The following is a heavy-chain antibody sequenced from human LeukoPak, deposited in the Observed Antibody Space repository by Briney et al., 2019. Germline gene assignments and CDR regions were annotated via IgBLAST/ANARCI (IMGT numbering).Heavy chain of an antibody. CDR1: GGSISSSY. Sequence: SETLSLTCTVSGGSISSSYWGWIRQPPGKGLEWIGYISYSGSTNYNPSLKSRVTISVDTSKNQFSLKLGSVTAADTAVYYCARLPYCGSTSCPFDYWGQGTLITVSS. CDR2: ISYSGST. D-gene: IGHD2-2*01. CDR3: ARLPYCGSTSCPFDY. V-gene: IGHV4-59*08. J-gene: IGHJ4*02.